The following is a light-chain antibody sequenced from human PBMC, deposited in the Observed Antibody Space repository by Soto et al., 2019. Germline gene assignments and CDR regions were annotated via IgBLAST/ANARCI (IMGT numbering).Light chain of an antibody. CDR3: GADHGSGSNFVV. V-gene: IGLV9-49*01. Sequence: QLVLTQPPSASASLGASVTLTCTLSSGYSNYKVDWYQQRPGKGPRFVMRVGTGGIVGSKGDGIPDRFSVLGSGLNRYLTIKNMQEEDESDYHCGADHGSGSNFVVFGGGTKLTVL. J-gene: IGLJ2*01. CDR2: VGTGGIVG. CDR1: SGYSNYK.